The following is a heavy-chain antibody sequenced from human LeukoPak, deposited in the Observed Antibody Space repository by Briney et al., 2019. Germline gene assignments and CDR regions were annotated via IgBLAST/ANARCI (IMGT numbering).Heavy chain of an antibody. CDR3: ARCTSTSCYNFDY. CDR2: IYTTGTT. Sequence: SETLSLTCTVSGGSINSGSYYWNWIRQSAGKGPEWIGHIYTTGTTNCNPSLKSRVTISLDTSKNQFSLKLNSVTAADTAVYYCARCTSTSCYNFDYWGQGTLVTVSS. J-gene: IGHJ4*02. V-gene: IGHV4-61*09. CDR1: GGSINSGSYY. D-gene: IGHD2-2*02.